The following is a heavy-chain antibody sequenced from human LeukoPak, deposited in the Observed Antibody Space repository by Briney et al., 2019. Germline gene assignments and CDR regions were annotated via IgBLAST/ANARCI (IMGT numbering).Heavy chain of an antibody. J-gene: IGHJ4*02. D-gene: IGHD6-6*01. CDR2: IIPILGIA. CDR3: ARSYSSSSRDY. CDR1: GGTFSSYT. V-gene: IGHV1-69*02. Sequence: GSSVKVSCKASGGTFSSYTISWVRQAPGQGLEWMGRIIPILGIANYAQKFQGRVTITADKSTSTAYMELSSLRSEDTAVYCCARSYSSSSRDYWGQGTLVTVSS.